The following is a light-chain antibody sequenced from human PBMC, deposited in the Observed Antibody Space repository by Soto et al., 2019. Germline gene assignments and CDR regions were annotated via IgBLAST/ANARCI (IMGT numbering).Light chain of an antibody. CDR3: QQYGSSPQT. CDR2: CAS. V-gene: IGKV3-20*01. J-gene: IGKJ1*01. Sequence: EIVLTQSPGTLSLSPGERATLSCRASQSVSSSYLAWYQQKPGQAPRLLIYCASSRATGIPDRFSGSGSGTDFTLTISRLEPEDFAVYYCQQYGSSPQTFGQGTTVEIK. CDR1: QSVSSSY.